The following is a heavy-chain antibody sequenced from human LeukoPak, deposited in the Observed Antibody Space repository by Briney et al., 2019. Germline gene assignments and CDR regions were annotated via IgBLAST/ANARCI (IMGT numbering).Heavy chain of an antibody. CDR1: GGSISSSSYY. D-gene: IGHD3/OR15-3a*01. CDR2: IYYSGST. CDR3: AREAWTKDFDY. Sequence: PSETLSLTCTVSGGSISSSSYYWCWIRQPPGKGLEWIGSIYYSGSTYYNPSLKSRVTISVDTSKNQFPLKLSSVTAADTAVYYCAREAWTKDFDYWGQGTLVTVSS. V-gene: IGHV4-39*06. J-gene: IGHJ4*02.